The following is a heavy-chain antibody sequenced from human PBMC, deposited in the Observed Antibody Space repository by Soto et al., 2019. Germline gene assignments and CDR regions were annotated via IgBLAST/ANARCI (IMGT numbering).Heavy chain of an antibody. V-gene: IGHV4-59*01. D-gene: IGHD2-15*01. CDR2: IYYSGST. CDR1: GGSISSYY. J-gene: IGHJ5*02. Sequence: SETLSLTCTVSGGSISSYYWSWIRQPPGKGLEWIGYIYYSGSTNYNPSLKSRVTISVDTSKNQFSLKLSSVTAADTAVYYCARYCSGGSCYTEAYNWFDPWGQGTLVTAPQ. CDR3: ARYCSGGSCYTEAYNWFDP.